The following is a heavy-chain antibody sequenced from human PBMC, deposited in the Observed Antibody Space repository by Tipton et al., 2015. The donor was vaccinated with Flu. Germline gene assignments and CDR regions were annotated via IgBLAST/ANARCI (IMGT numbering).Heavy chain of an antibody. J-gene: IGHJ3*02. V-gene: IGHV4-61*02. D-gene: IGHD3-22*01. CDR3: ARGVIYYDSSGPITDAFDI. CDR2: IYTSGST. CDR1: GGSISSGSYY. Sequence: LRLSCTVPGGSISSGSYYWSWIRQPAGKGLEWIGRIYTSGSTNYNPSLKSRVTISVDTSKNQFSLKLSSVTAADTAVYYCARGVIYYDSSGPITDAFDIWGQGTMVTVSS.